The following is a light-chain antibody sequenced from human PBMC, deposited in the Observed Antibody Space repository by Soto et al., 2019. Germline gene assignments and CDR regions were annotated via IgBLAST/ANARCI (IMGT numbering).Light chain of an antibody. V-gene: IGLV2-23*01. Sequence: QSFLTQPASVSGSPGQSITISCTGTSSDVGSYNLVSWYQQHPGKAPKLMIYEGSKRPSGVSNRFSGSKSGNTASLTISGLQAEDEADYYCCSYAGSSSLYVFGTGTKVTV. CDR2: EGS. CDR3: CSYAGSSSLYV. J-gene: IGLJ1*01. CDR1: SSDVGSYNL.